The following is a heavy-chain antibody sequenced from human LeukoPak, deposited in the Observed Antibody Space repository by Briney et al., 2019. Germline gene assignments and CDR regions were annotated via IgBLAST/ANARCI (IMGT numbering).Heavy chain of an antibody. J-gene: IGHJ4*02. Sequence: GGSLRLSCAASGFTFSSYAMSWVRQAPGKGLEWVSYISSSSSTIYYADSVKGRFTISRDNAKNSLYLQMNSLRAEDTAVYYCAKAEGLDYWGQGTLVTVSS. CDR3: AKAEGLDY. CDR2: ISSSSSTI. V-gene: IGHV3-48*04. CDR1: GFTFSSYA.